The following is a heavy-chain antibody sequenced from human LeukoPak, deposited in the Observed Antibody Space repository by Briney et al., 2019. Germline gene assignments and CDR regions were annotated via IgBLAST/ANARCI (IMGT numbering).Heavy chain of an antibody. CDR1: GFSFSTYE. D-gene: IGHD6-6*01. J-gene: IGHJ4*02. Sequence: GGSLRLSCAASGFSFSTYEMNWVRLAPGKGLEWVLYISSSGSIMYSADSVKGRFTISRDNAKNSLYLQMNSLRAEDTAIYYCSVQYSSSSVVDYWGQGTLVTVAS. V-gene: IGHV3-48*03. CDR3: SVQYSSSSVVDY. CDR2: ISSSGSIM.